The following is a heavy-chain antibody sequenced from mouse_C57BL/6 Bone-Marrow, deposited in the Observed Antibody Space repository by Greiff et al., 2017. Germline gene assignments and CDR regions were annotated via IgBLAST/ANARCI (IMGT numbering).Heavy chain of an antibody. J-gene: IGHJ4*01. CDR1: GFTFSSYG. Sequence: EVMLVESGGDLVKPGGSLKLSCAASGFTFSSYGMSWVRQTPDKRLEWVATISSGGSYTDYPDSVKGRFTISRDNAKNTLYMQMSSLKSEDTAMYYCARPQGYAMDYWGQGTSVTVSS. CDR2: ISSGGSYT. CDR3: ARPQGYAMDY. V-gene: IGHV5-6*02.